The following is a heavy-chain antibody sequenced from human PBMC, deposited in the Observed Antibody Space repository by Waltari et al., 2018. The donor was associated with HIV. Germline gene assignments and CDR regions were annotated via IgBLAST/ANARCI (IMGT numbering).Heavy chain of an antibody. J-gene: IGHJ2*01. CDR2: MYHRGRT. Sequence: QVQLQESGPGLVKPSETLSLTCTVSGYSISSGYYWGWIRQPPGKGLEWIGSMYHRGRTDYNPSLKSRVTMSVDTSKNQFSLRLSSVTAADTAVYYCARRSGEYWYFDLWGRGTLVTVSS. V-gene: IGHV4-38-2*02. D-gene: IGHD7-27*01. CDR1: GYSISSGYY. CDR3: ARRSGEYWYFDL.